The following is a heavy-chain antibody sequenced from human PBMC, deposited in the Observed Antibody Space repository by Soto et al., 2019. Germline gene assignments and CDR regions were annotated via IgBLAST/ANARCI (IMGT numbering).Heavy chain of an antibody. D-gene: IGHD2-2*02. Sequence: QVQLQQWGAGLLKPSETLSLTCAVYGGSFSGYYWSWIRQPPGKGLEWIGEINHSGSTNYNPSLKRRVTISVDTSKNQFSLKLSSVTAADTAVYYCARLGYCSSTSCYNRPWYYYGMDVWGQGTTVTVSS. J-gene: IGHJ6*02. CDR1: GGSFSGYY. CDR3: ARLGYCSSTSCYNRPWYYYGMDV. CDR2: INHSGST. V-gene: IGHV4-34*01.